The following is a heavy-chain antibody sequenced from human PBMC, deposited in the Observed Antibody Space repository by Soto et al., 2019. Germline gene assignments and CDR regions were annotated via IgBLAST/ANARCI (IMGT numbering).Heavy chain of an antibody. CDR2: TNAGNGNT. Sequence: ASVKVSCKASGYSFTRYSIHWVRQAPGQSLEWMGWTNAGNGNTKYSQKFQGRVTITRDTSASTAYMELSSLRSEVTSVYYCGRDSKWDDTSVGMDVWGQGTKVTVSS. CDR1: GYSFTRYS. V-gene: IGHV1-3*01. D-gene: IGHD3-22*01. CDR3: GRDSKWDDTSVGMDV. J-gene: IGHJ6*02.